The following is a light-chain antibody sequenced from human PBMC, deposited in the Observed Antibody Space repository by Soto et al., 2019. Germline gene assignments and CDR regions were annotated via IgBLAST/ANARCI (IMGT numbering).Light chain of an antibody. Sequence: DIQMTQSPSSLSASVGDRVTITCRASQSISSRLNWYQQKLGKAPKFLIYAASSLQSGVPSRFSGSGSGTEFTLTISSLQPADFATYFCQQSYSTPRTFGGGTKVEIK. J-gene: IGKJ4*01. CDR1: QSISSR. CDR2: AAS. CDR3: QQSYSTPRT. V-gene: IGKV1-39*01.